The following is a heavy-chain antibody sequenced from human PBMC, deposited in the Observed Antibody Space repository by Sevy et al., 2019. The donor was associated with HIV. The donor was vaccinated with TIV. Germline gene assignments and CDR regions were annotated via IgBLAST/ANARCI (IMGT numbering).Heavy chain of an antibody. CDR1: GFTFSDYY. CDR2: ISSSGSTI. CDR3: GRHVGSATAIRFGWFDP. V-gene: IGHV3-11*01. Sequence: GGSLRLSCAASGFTFSDYYMSWIRQAPGKGLEWVSYISSSGSTIYYADSVKGRFTISRDNANNSLYLQMNSLRAEDTAEYSWGRHVGSATAIRFGWFDPWGQGTLVTVSS. D-gene: IGHD2-2*02. J-gene: IGHJ5*02.